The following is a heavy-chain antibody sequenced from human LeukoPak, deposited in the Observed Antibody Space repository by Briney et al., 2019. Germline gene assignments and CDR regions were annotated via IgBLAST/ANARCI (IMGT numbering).Heavy chain of an antibody. CDR2: IYSGGST. D-gene: IGHD1-7*01. CDR3: ARDPRSGITGTSAGMDV. Sequence: GGSLRLSCAASGFTVSSNYMSWVRQAPGEGLEWVSVIYSGGSTYHADSVKGRFTISRDNSKNTLYLQMNSLRAEDTAVYYCARDPRSGITGTSAGMDVWGQGATVTVSS. J-gene: IGHJ6*02. CDR1: GFTVSSNY. V-gene: IGHV3-53*01.